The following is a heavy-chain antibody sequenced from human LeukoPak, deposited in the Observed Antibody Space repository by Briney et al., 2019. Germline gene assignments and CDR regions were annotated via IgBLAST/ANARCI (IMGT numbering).Heavy chain of an antibody. D-gene: IGHD2-2*02. CDR3: ARSLPCARGGTSCYRRPFDY. Sequence: PGRSLRLSCAASGFTFGSYAMHWVRQAPGKGLEWVAVISYDGSNKYYADSVKGRFTISRDNSKNTLYLQMNSLRAEDTAVYYCARSLPCARGGTSCYRRPFDYWGQGTLVTVSS. CDR2: ISYDGSNK. CDR1: GFTFGSYA. J-gene: IGHJ4*02. V-gene: IGHV3-30*04.